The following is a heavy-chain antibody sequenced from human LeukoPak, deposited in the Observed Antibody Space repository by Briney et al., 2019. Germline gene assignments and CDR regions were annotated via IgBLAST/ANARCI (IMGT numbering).Heavy chain of an antibody. CDR2: ISGSGGST. D-gene: IGHD4-23*01. CDR3: AKDLGDYGGNYFDY. CDR1: GFTFSSYA. J-gene: IGHJ4*02. V-gene: IGHV3-23*01. Sequence: GGSLRLSCAASGFTFSSYAMSWVRQAPGKGLEWVSAISGSGGSTYYADSVKGRFTISRDNSKNTLYLQMNSLRAEDTAVFYCAKDLGDYGGNYFDYWGQGTLVTVSS.